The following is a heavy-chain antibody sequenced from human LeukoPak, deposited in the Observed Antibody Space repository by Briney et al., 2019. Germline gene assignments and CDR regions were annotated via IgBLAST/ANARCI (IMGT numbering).Heavy chain of an antibody. D-gene: IGHD3-9*01. CDR3: ATVDPRQYYDILTGYFDY. CDR1: GYTLTELS. Sequence: RASVKVSCKVSGYTLTELSMHWVRQAPGKGLEWMGGFDPEDGETIYAQKFQGRVTMTEDTSTDTAYMELSSLRSEDTAVYYCATVDPRQYYDILTGYFDYWGQGTLVTVSS. CDR2: FDPEDGET. V-gene: IGHV1-24*01. J-gene: IGHJ4*02.